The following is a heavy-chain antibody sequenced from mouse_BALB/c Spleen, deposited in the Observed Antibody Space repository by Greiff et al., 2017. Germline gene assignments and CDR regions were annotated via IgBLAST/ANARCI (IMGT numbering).Heavy chain of an antibody. CDR2: ISSGSSTI. V-gene: IGHV5-17*02. D-gene: IGHD2-4*01. Sequence: EVMLVESGGGLVQPGGSRKLSCAASGFTFSSFGMHWVRQAPEKGLEWVAYISSGSSTIYYADTVKGRFTISRDNPKNTLFLQMTSLRSEDTAMYYCARPTMITDWYFDVWGAGTTVTVSS. J-gene: IGHJ1*01. CDR3: ARPTMITDWYFDV. CDR1: GFTFSSFG.